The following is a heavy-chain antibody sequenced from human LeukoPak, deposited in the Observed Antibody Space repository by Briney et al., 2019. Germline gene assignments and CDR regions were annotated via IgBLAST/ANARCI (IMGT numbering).Heavy chain of an antibody. V-gene: IGHV1-18*01. CDR3: ARDRRQWLKSEFDY. D-gene: IGHD6-19*01. J-gene: IGHJ4*02. CDR1: GYSFTNYG. Sequence: ASVKVSCKASGYSFTNYGITWVRQAPGQGLEWMGWVSPYNGNTNYAQKFQGRVTITTDTSTSTAYMELRSLRSDDTAVYYCARDRRQWLKSEFDYWAREPWSPSPQ. CDR2: VSPYNGNT.